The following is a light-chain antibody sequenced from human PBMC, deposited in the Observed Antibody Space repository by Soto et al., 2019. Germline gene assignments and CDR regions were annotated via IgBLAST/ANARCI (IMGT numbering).Light chain of an antibody. CDR3: QHYNNLPPLT. CDR1: QDISNS. Sequence: DIQMTQSPSSLSASVGDRVTITCQASQDISNSLNWYQQKAGKAPNLLIYDTSNFETGVPSRFSGSGSGTYFTFTINSLQPEDIATYYCQHYNNLPPLTFCGGTKVEIK. CDR2: DTS. J-gene: IGKJ4*02. V-gene: IGKV1-33*01.